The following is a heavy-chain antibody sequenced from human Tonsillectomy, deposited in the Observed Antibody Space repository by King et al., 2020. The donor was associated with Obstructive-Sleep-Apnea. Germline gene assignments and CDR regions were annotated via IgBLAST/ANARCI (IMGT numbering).Heavy chain of an antibody. Sequence: VQLVESGGGLVKPGGSLRLSCAASGFTFSNAWMSWVRQAPGKGLEWVGRIKSKTDGGTTDYAAPVKGRFTISRDDSKNTLYLQMNSLKTEDTAVYYCTTGGLGYSGYDPSPDGMDVWGQGTTVTVSS. V-gene: IGHV3-15*01. J-gene: IGHJ6*02. D-gene: IGHD5-12*01. CDR2: IKSKTDGGTT. CDR1: GFTFSNAW. CDR3: TTGGLGYSGYDPSPDGMDV.